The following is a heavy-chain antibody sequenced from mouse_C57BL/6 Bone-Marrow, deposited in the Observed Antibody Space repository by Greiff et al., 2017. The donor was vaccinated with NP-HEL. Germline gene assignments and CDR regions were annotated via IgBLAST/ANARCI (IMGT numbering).Heavy chain of an antibody. CDR1: GFTFSDYY. D-gene: IGHD1-1*01. J-gene: IGHJ3*01. CDR3: ARHSIYYYAPFAY. CDR2: ISNGGGST. Sequence: EVMLVESGGGLVQPGGSLKLSCAASGFTFSDYYMYWVRQTPEKRLEWVAYISNGGGSTYYPDTVKGRFTISRDNAKNPLYLQMSRLKSEDTAMYYCARHSIYYYAPFAYWGQGTLVTVSA. V-gene: IGHV5-12*01.